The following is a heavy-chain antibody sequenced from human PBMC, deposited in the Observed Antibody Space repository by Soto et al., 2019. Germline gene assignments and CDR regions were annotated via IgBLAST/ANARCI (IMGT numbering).Heavy chain of an antibody. D-gene: IGHD6-19*01. CDR1: GYSISSGYY. J-gene: IGHJ4*02. CDR2: VDYSGNS. CDR3: ARNWFSVAGRFHFDY. V-gene: IGHV4-61*01. Sequence: SETLSLTCAVSGYSISSGYYWSWIRQPPGRGLEWIGYVDYSGNSDSSPSLKSRVTISIDTSKKQVSLKLNSVTAADTAVYYCARNWFSVAGRFHFDYWGQGIPVTVSS.